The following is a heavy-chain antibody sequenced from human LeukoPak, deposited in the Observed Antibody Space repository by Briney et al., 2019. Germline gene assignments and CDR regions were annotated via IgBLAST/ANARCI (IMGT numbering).Heavy chain of an antibody. CDR1: GESISGFY. Sequence: ASETLSLTCTVSGESISGFYWNWIRQPPGKGLEWIGYIYYSGSTNYNPSLKSRVTISVDTSKNQFSLKLSSVTAADTAVYYCARDLRGSWFDPWGQGTLVTVSS. D-gene: IGHD3-16*01. CDR3: ARDLRGSWFDP. J-gene: IGHJ5*02. CDR2: IYYSGST. V-gene: IGHV4-59*12.